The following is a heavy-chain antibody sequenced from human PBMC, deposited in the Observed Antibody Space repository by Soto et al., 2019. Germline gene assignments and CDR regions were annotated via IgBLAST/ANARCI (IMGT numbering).Heavy chain of an antibody. CDR2: IYHSGST. J-gene: IGHJ6*02. V-gene: IGHV4-4*02. Sequence: PSETLSLTCAVSGGSISSSNWWSWVRQPPGKGLEWIGEIYHSGSTNYSPSLKSRVTISVDKSKNQFSLKLSSVTAADTAVYYCERAEAYYYNGMDVWGQGTTVTVSS. CDR1: GGSISSSNW. CDR3: ERAEAYYYNGMDV.